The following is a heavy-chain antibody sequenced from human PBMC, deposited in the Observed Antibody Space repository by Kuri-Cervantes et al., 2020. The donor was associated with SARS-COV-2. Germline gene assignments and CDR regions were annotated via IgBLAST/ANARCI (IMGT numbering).Heavy chain of an antibody. J-gene: IGHJ5*02. Sequence: ASVKVSCKASGYTFSAYYIHWIRQAPGQGLEWMGWINSNTGATTYAQKFQGRVSMARDTSTSTVYMELSRLRSDDTAVYYCARGGRRYSSSQNKHNWFDPWGQGTLVTVSS. V-gene: IGHV1-2*02. CDR1: GYTFSAYY. CDR2: INSNTGAT. D-gene: IGHD6-6*01. CDR3: ARGGRRYSSSQNKHNWFDP.